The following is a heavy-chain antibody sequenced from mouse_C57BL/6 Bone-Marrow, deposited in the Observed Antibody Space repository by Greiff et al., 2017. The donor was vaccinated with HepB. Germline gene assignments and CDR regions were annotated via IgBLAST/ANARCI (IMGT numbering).Heavy chain of an antibody. Sequence: EVQLQESGGGLVKPGGSLKLSCAASGFTFSSYAMSWVRQTPEKRLEWVATISDGGSYTYYPDNVKGRFTISRDNAKNNLYLQMSHLKSEDTAMYYCARDGGPYYSNFPLAMDYWGQGTSVTVSS. D-gene: IGHD2-5*01. V-gene: IGHV5-4*01. CDR1: GFTFSSYA. J-gene: IGHJ4*01. CDR2: ISDGGSYT. CDR3: ARDGGPYYSNFPLAMDY.